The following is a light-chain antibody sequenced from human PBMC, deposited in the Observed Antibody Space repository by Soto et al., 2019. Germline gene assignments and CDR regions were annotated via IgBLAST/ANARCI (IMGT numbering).Light chain of an antibody. J-gene: IGKJ1*01. CDR1: QGISSY. Sequence: AIRMTQSPSSLSASTGDRVTITCRASQGISSYLAWFQQKPGRPPKLLMSATSTLQSDVPSRFSGSGSGTDFTRTVGCLQSEDLATYYCQQYYTYPWTFGQGTKVEIK. V-gene: IGKV1-8*01. CDR3: QQYYTYPWT. CDR2: ATS.